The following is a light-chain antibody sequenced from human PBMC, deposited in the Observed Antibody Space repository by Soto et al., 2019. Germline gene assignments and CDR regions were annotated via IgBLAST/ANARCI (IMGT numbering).Light chain of an antibody. CDR1: QSFSNNY. CDR3: QQYSSSRT. V-gene: IGKV3-20*01. CDR2: GTS. J-gene: IGKJ2*01. Sequence: EIVLTQSPGTLSLSPGERATLSCRASQSFSNNYLAWYQQKPGQAPRLLIYGTSSRATGIPDRFSGSGSGTVFTLTISRLEPEDFAVYYCQQYSSSRTFGQGTKLEIK.